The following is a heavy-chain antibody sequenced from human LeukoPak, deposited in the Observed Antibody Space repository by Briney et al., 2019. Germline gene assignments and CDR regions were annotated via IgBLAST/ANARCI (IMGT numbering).Heavy chain of an antibody. J-gene: IGHJ4*02. D-gene: IGHD3-10*01. CDR3: AVGPNYYGSGSSFDY. CDR2: ISAYNGNT. V-gene: IGHV1-18*01. Sequence: ASVKVSCKASGYTFTSYGISWVRQAPGQGLERIGWISAYNGNTNYAQKLQGRVTMTTDTSTSTAYMELRSLRSDDTAVYYCAVGPNYYGSGSSFDYWGQGTLVTVSS. CDR1: GYTFTSYG.